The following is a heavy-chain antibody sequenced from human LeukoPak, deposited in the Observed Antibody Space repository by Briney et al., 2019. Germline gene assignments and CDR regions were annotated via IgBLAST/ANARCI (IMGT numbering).Heavy chain of an antibody. CDR1: GFTFSSYN. CDR3: TTVFYGDYYG. Sequence: GGSLRLSCAASGFTFSSYNMNWVRQAPGKGLEWVSYISPSSTRIDYAASVRGRFTISRDNAKSSLYLQMNSLKTEDTAVYYCTTVFYGDYYGWGQGTLVTVSS. D-gene: IGHD4-17*01. J-gene: IGHJ4*02. CDR2: ISPSSTRI. V-gene: IGHV3-48*04.